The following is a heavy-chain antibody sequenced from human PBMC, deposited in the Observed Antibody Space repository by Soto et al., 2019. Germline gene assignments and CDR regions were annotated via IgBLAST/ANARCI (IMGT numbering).Heavy chain of an antibody. J-gene: IGHJ4*02. V-gene: IGHV1-3*05. Sequence: QVQLVQSGAEEKKPGASVKVSCKASGYTFTSYARHWVRQAPGQRLEWMGWINAGNGNTKYSQKFQGRVTITRDTAASTAYMELSSLISEDTAVYYCARGTVVTHFDYWGQGTLVTVSS. CDR1: GYTFTSYA. CDR3: ARGTVVTHFDY. CDR2: INAGNGNT. D-gene: IGHD2-15*01.